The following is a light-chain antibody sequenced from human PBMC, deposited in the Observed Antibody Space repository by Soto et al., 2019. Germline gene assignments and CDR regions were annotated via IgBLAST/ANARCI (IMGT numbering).Light chain of an antibody. J-gene: IGLJ1*01. CDR1: SSEVGGYNS. CDR2: GVS. V-gene: IGLV2-14*01. Sequence: QSALTQPASVSGSPGQSITISCTGTSSEVGGYNSVSWYQQHPGKAPKLMIYGVSYRPSGVSNRFSGSKSGNTASLTISGLQAEDEGDYYCCSYAGSYVFGTGTNLTVL. CDR3: CSYAGSYV.